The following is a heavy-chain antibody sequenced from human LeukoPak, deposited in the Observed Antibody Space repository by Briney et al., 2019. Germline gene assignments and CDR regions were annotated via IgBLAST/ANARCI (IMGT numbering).Heavy chain of an antibody. V-gene: IGHV4-39*01. CDR3: ARWACQQLE. CDR1: GGSISSSSYY. Sequence: SETLSLTCTVSGGSISSSSYYWGWIRQPPGKGLEWIGSIYYSGSTYYNPSLKSRVTISVDTSKNQFSLKLSSVTAADTAVYYCARWACQQLEWGQGTMVTVSS. CDR2: IYYSGST. D-gene: IGHD6-13*01. J-gene: IGHJ3*01.